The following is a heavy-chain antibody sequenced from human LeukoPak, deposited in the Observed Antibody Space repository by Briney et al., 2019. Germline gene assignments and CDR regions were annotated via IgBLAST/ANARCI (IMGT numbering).Heavy chain of an antibody. D-gene: IGHD4-23*01. CDR1: GFTVSSNY. V-gene: IGHV3-66*01. J-gene: IGHJ4*02. CDR3: ARLQDYGGNPSYFDY. CDR2: IYSGGST. Sequence: PGGSLRLSCAASGFTVSSNYMSWVRQAPGKGLEWVSVIYSGGSTYYADSVKGRFTISRDNSKNTLYLQMNSLRAEDTAVYYCARLQDYGGNPSYFDYWGQGTLVTVSS.